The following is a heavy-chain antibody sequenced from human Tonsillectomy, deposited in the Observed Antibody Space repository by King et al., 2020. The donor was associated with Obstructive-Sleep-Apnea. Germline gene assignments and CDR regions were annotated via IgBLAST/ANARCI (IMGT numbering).Heavy chain of an antibody. CDR2: IYHSGST. D-gene: IGHD1-7*01. J-gene: IGHJ4*02. V-gene: IGHV4-4*02. CDR3: ARANWNYLGYFDY. CDR1: GGSISSINW. Sequence: QVQLQESGPGLVKPSETLSLTCAVSGGSISSINWWSWVRQPPGKGLEWIGEIYHSGSTNYNPSLKSRVTISVDKFKNQFSLKLSSVTAADTAVYYCARANWNYLGYFDYWGQGTLITVSS.